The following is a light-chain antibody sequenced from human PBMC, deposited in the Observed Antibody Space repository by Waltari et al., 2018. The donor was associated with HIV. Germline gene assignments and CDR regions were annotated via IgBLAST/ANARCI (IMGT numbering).Light chain of an antibody. J-gene: IGLJ2*01. V-gene: IGLV2-8*01. CDR2: EVT. Sequence: QSALTQPPSASGSPGQSVTISCTGTSSDVGDYNFFSWYQQHPGKAPKVMIYEVTKRPSGVPDRFSGSKSGNTASLTVSGLQAEDEAYYYCSSYSGSNNSVVFGGGTLVTVL. CDR3: SSYSGSNNSVV. CDR1: SSDVGDYNF.